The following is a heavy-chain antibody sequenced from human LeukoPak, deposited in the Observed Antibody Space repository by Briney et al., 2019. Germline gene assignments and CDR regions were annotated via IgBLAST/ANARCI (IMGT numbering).Heavy chain of an antibody. D-gene: IGHD3/OR15-3a*01. CDR3: ASSRGRTEGPSWFNP. CDR1: GGTFSNYA. V-gene: IGHV1-69*10. Sequence: SVKVSCKASGGTFSNYAITWVRQAPGQGLEWMGGIIPIFGVANYAQKFQGRVTITADKSTSTAYMELSSLRAEDTAVYYCASSRGRTEGPSWFNPWGQGTLVTVSS. J-gene: IGHJ5*02. CDR2: IIPIFGVA.